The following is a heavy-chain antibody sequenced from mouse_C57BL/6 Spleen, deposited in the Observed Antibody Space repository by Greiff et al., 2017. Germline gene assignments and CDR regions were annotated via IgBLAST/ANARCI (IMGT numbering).Heavy chain of an antibody. J-gene: IGHJ2*01. CDR1: GFTFSDYY. D-gene: IGHD4-1*01. CDR3: ARGSWVDY. CDR2: ISNGGGST. V-gene: IGHV5-12*01. Sequence: EVHLVESGGGLVQPGGSLKLSCAASGFTFSDYYMYWVRQTPEKRLEWVAYISNGGGSTYYPDTVKGRFTISRDNAKNTLYLQMSRLKSEDTAMYYCARGSWVDYWGQGTTLTVSS.